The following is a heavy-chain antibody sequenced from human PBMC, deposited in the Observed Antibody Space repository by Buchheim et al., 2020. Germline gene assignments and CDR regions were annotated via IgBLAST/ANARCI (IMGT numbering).Heavy chain of an antibody. CDR3: ARKRRNYYYYMDV. Sequence: EVQLVESGGGLVQPGGSLRLSCAASEFTFSDYDINWVRQAPGKGLEWVSHISSSGSTIYYADSVKGRFTISRDNAKSSLFLQMNSLRAEDTAVYYCARKRRNYYYYMDVWGKGTT. CDR2: ISSSGSTI. CDR1: EFTFSDYD. J-gene: IGHJ6*03. V-gene: IGHV3-48*03.